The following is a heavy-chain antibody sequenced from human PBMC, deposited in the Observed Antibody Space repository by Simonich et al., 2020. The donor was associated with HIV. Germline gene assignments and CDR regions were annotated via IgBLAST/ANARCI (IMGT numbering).Heavy chain of an antibody. Sequence: QVQLQQWGAGLLKPSETLSLTCVVYGGSLSGHYWSWIRQPPGKGLEWIGEINHSGNTNYHPSLTSRVAISVDTSKNQFSLNLSSVTAADTAVYYCARSPYYYDISGDLDYWGQGTLVTVSS. CDR1: GGSLSGHY. CDR3: ARSPYYYDISGDLDY. J-gene: IGHJ4*02. D-gene: IGHD3-22*01. CDR2: INHSGNT. V-gene: IGHV4-34*01.